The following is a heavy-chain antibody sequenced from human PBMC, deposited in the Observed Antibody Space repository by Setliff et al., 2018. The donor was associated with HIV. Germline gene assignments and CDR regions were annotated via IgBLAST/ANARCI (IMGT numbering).Heavy chain of an antibody. V-gene: IGHV4-39*02. Sequence: SETLSLTCSVSGFSIGRTSYYWGWIRQSPGKGLEWIGEINHSGSTAYNPSLKSRFTISRDNAKNSLYLQMNSLRAEDTAVYYCARDGYSVGYCSSTSCYAADFDYWGQGTLVTVSS. J-gene: IGHJ4*02. CDR1: GFSIGRTSYY. CDR2: INHSGST. D-gene: IGHD2-2*01. CDR3: ARDGYSVGYCSSTSCYAADFDY.